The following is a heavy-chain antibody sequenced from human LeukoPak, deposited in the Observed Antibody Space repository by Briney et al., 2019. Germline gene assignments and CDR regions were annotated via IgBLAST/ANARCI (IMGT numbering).Heavy chain of an antibody. V-gene: IGHV4-39*01. CDR1: GGSISSYY. J-gene: IGHJ4*02. CDR2: ICYSGST. Sequence: SETLSLTCTVSGGSISSYYWSWIRQPPGMGLEYIGSICYSGSTYYNPSLKSRVTISVDTSKNQFSLKLSSVTAADTAVYYCARHRGSSSLFDYWGQGTLVTVSS. D-gene: IGHD6-6*01. CDR3: ARHRGSSSLFDY.